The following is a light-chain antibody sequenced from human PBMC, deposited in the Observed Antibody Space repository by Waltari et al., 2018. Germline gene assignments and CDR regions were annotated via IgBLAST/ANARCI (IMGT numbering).Light chain of an antibody. Sequence: DIVMTQTQLSLPVTPGEPASISCRSSQSLLHSNGNTYLYWYLQKPGQPPRLLIYRVFNRFSGVPDRFSGSGSGTDFTLKISRVETEDVGVYYCMQALQTPWTFGQGTKVEIK. CDR3: MQALQTPWT. CDR1: QSLLHSNGNTY. CDR2: RVF. J-gene: IGKJ1*01. V-gene: IGKV2D-29*01.